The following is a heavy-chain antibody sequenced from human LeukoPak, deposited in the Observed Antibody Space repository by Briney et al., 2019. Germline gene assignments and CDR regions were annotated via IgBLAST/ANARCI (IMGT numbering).Heavy chain of an antibody. D-gene: IGHD2-21*02. J-gene: IGHJ3*02. Sequence: ASVKVSCKASGYTFSSYGINWVRQAPGQGLEWMGWISVINSGNTRYAQNFQGRLTMTTDTSTTTAYMELRSLRSDDTAVYYCSREFPFCGADCFSGVFDIWGQGPMVTVS. CDR3: SREFPFCGADCFSGVFDI. CDR1: GYTFSSYG. V-gene: IGHV1-18*01. CDR2: ISVINSGNT.